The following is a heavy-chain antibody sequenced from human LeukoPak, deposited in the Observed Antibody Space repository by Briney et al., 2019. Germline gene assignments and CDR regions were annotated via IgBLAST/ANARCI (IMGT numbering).Heavy chain of an antibody. D-gene: IGHD6-13*01. J-gene: IGHJ5*02. CDR3: ATAGYGAAAAPIHWLDP. CDR1: GFTFDDYG. V-gene: IGHV3-20*04. Sequence: GGSLRLSCAASGFTFDDYGMSWVRQAPGKGLEWVSDINWNGGSTGYADSVKGRFTISRDNAKNSLYLQMNSLRAEDTAVYYCATAGYGAAAAPIHWLDPWGQGTLVTVSS. CDR2: INWNGGST.